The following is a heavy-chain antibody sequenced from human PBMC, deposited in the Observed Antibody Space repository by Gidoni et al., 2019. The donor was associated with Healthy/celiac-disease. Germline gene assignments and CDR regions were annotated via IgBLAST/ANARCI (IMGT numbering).Heavy chain of an antibody. V-gene: IGHV3-21*01. Sequence: LEWVSSISSSSSYIYYADSVKVRFTISRDNAKNSLYLQMNSLRAEETAVYYCAMNYYDSSGYGYWGQGTLVTVSS. D-gene: IGHD3-22*01. J-gene: IGHJ4*02. CDR2: ISSSSSYI. CDR3: AMNYYDSSGYGY.